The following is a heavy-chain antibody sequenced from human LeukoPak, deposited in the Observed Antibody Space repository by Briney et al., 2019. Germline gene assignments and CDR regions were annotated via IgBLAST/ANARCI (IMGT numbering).Heavy chain of an antibody. J-gene: IGHJ6*03. CDR2: IYYSGST. D-gene: IGHD4-11*01. CDR3: ARDTVTTYYYYMYV. Sequence: SETLSLTCTVSGGSISSYYWSWIRQPPGKGLEWIGYIYYSGSTNYNPSLKSRVTISVDTSKNQFSLKLSSVTAADTAVYYCARDTVTTYYYYMYVWGKGTTVTVSS. CDR1: GGSISSYY. V-gene: IGHV4-59*01.